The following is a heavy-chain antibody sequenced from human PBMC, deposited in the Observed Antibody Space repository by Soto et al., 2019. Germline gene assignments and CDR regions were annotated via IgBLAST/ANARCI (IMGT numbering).Heavy chain of an antibody. V-gene: IGHV3-21*01. Sequence: EVQLVESGGGLVKPGGSLTLSCAASGFTFSISTMIWVRQAPGKRLEWVSSISSGTTYFYYADSVKGRFSISRDNAKHSLFLQMNSLRVEDTAVYYCARGVGTGLHSSGWSPRFWGQGTLVTVSS. CDR1: GFTFSIST. CDR2: ISSGTTYF. D-gene: IGHD6-13*01. CDR3: ARGVGTGLHSSGWSPRF. J-gene: IGHJ4*02.